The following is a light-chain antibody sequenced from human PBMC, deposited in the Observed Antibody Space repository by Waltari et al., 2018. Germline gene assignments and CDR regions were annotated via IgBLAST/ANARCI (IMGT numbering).Light chain of an antibody. CDR3: AAWDDSLNAWM. Sequence: QSVLTQPPSTSGTPGQRVTIPCSGSSSNVGPNYVSCYQQLPGTAPPLLILNNNRRPSGVPYRFSGSKSGTSASLAISGLQSEDEADYYCAAWDDSLNAWMFGGGTKLTVL. J-gene: IGLJ3*02. V-gene: IGLV1-44*01. CDR2: NNN. CDR1: SSNVGPNY.